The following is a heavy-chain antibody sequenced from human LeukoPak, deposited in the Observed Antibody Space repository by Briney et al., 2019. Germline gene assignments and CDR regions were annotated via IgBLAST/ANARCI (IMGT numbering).Heavy chain of an antibody. D-gene: IGHD3-10*01. V-gene: IGHV3-73*01. J-gene: IGHJ4*02. CDR2: IRSKANSYAT. Sequence: AGGSLRLSCAASGFTFSGAAMHWVRQASGEGLEWVGRIRSKANSYATAYAASVKGRFTISRDDSKNTAYLQMNSLKTEDTAVYYCRASHGSGSYPDYWGQGTLVTVSS. CDR1: GFTFSGAA. CDR3: RASHGSGSYPDY.